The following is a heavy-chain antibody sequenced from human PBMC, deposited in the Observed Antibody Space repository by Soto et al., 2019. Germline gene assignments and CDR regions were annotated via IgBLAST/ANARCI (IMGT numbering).Heavy chain of an antibody. V-gene: IGHV4-34*01. J-gene: IGHJ4*02. Sequence: QVQLQQWGAGLLKPSETLSLTCAVYGGSFSGYYWSWIRQPPGKGLELIGEINHSGSTNYNPSLKSRVTISVDTSKSQFSLKLSSVTAADTAVYYCASLADYYDSNGYPAATIDYWGQGTLVTVSS. D-gene: IGHD3-22*01. CDR1: GGSFSGYY. CDR2: INHSGST. CDR3: ASLADYYDSNGYPAATIDY.